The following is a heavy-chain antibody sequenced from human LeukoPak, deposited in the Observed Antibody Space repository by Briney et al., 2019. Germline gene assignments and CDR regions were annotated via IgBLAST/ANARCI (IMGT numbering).Heavy chain of an antibody. CDR1: GFTLSIYG. J-gene: IGHJ4*02. D-gene: IGHD3-16*01. Sequence: PVGSLRLSCTASGFTLSIYGMHWVRQAPGKGLGRVANIKKNGSEKYYVDSVMSRFTISRDTAKNTLYLQMNSLRAEDTAIYYCARVGAYAAVNCWGQGTLVTVSS. V-gene: IGHV3-7*01. CDR3: ARVGAYAAVNC. CDR2: IKKNGSEK.